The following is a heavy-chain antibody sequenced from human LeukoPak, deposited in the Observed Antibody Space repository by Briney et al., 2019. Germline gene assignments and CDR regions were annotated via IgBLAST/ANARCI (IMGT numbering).Heavy chain of an antibody. Sequence: GGSLRLSCAASGFTFSNYAMHWVRQAPGKGLEWVAATSHDEGNKYYADAVKGRFTISRDNSRNTLYLEVNSLRTDDTAVYYCARGPGLAMGKGYFDYCGQGTLVTVSS. CDR1: GFTFSNYA. V-gene: IGHV3-30-3*01. CDR3: ARGPGLAMGKGYFDY. J-gene: IGHJ4*02. D-gene: IGHD5-18*01. CDR2: TSHDEGNK.